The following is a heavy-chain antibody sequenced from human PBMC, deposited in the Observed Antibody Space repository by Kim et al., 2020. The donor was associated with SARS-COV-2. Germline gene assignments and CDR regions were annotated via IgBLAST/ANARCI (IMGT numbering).Heavy chain of an antibody. Sequence: SETLSLTCAVYGGSFSGYYWSWIRQPPGKGLEWIGEINHSGSTNYNPSLKSRVTISVDTSKNQFSLKLSSVTAADTAVYYCARERVRYCSSTSCYPYYYYYYGMDVWGQGTTVTVSS. CDR1: GGSFSGYY. J-gene: IGHJ6*02. D-gene: IGHD2-2*01. CDR3: ARERVRYCSSTSCYPYYYYYYGMDV. CDR2: INHSGST. V-gene: IGHV4-34*01.